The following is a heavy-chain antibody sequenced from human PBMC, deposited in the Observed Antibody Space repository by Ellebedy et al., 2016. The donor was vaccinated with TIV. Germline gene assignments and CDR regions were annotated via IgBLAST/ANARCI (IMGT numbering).Heavy chain of an antibody. D-gene: IGHD3-10*01. V-gene: IGHV4-39*01. Sequence: SETLSLXXAVYGGSFSGYYWGWIRQPPGKGLEWIGSIYYSGSTYYNPSLKSRVTISVDTSKNQFSLKLSSVTAADTAVYYCARRGYYGSVNWFDPWGQGTLVTVSS. CDR1: GGSFSGYY. CDR3: ARRGYYGSVNWFDP. J-gene: IGHJ5*02. CDR2: IYYSGST.